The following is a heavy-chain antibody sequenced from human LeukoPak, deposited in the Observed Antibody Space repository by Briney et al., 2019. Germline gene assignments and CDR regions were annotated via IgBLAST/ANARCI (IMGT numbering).Heavy chain of an antibody. CDR3: AKDLVGSTHWFDP. J-gene: IGHJ5*02. CDR1: GFTFSSYS. D-gene: IGHD1-26*01. V-gene: IGHV3-23*01. CDR2: ISGSGGST. Sequence: GGSLRLSCAASGFTFSSYSMNWVRQAPGKGLEWVSAISGSGGSTYYADSVKGRFTISRDNSKNTLYLQMNSLRAEDTAVYYCAKDLVGSTHWFDPWGQGTLVTVSS.